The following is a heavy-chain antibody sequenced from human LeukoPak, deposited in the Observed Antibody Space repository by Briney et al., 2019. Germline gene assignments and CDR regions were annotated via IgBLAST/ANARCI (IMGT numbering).Heavy chain of an antibody. CDR3: AMFDSSGYYYAGESY. V-gene: IGHV1-2*02. J-gene: IGHJ4*02. Sequence: ASVKVSCKASGYTFTGYYMHWVRQAPGQGLEWMGWINPNSGGTNYAQKFQGRVTMTRDTSISTAYMELSRLRSDDTAVYYCAMFDSSGYYYAGESYWGQGTLVTVSS. D-gene: IGHD3-22*01. CDR1: GYTFTGYY. CDR2: INPNSGGT.